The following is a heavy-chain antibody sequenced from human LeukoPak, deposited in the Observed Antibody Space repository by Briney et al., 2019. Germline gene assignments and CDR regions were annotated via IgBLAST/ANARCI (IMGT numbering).Heavy chain of an antibody. Sequence: GGSLRLSCAASGFTFSSYGMHWVRQAPGKGLEWVAVISCDGSNKYYADSVRGRFTTSRDNSRNRLYLQMNSLRAEDTAVYSCAKEHQYSRSWDGVDFGSYFDYWGQGTLVTVSS. CDR3: AKEHQYSRSWDGVDFGSYFDY. CDR2: ISCDGSNK. V-gene: IGHV3-30*18. CDR1: GFTFSSYG. D-gene: IGHD6-13*01. J-gene: IGHJ4*02.